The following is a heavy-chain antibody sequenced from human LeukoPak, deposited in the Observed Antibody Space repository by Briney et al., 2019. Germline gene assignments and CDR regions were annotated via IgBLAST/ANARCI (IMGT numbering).Heavy chain of an antibody. V-gene: IGHV3-21*01. CDR2: ISSSSSYI. J-gene: IGHJ3*02. Sequence: PGGSLRLSCAASGFTFRSYSMNWVRQAPGKGLEWVSSISSSSSYIYYADSVKGRFTISRDNAKNSLYLQMNSLRAEDTAVYYCARDRLTGTTPDAFDIWGQGTMVTVSS. D-gene: IGHD1-20*01. CDR1: GFTFRSYS. CDR3: ARDRLTGTTPDAFDI.